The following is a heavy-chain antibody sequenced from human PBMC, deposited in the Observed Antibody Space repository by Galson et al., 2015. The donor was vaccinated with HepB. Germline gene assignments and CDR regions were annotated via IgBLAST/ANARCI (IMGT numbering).Heavy chain of an antibody. Sequence: SVKVSCKASGYTFTSYGISWVRQAPGQGLEWMGWISAYNGNTNYAQKLQGRVTMTTDTSTSAAYMELRSLRSDDTAVYYCARREIWAVPRGDWFDPWGQGTLVTVSS. V-gene: IGHV1-18*04. CDR1: GYTFTSYG. J-gene: IGHJ5*02. CDR2: ISAYNGNT. CDR3: ARREIWAVPRGDWFDP. D-gene: IGHD2/OR15-2a*01.